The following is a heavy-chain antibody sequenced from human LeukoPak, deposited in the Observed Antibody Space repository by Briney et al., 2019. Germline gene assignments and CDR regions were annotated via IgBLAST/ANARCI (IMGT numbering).Heavy chain of an antibody. D-gene: IGHD2-2*03. J-gene: IGHJ3*02. Sequence: PSETLSLTCTVSGGSISSYYWSWIRQPPGKGLEWIGYIYYSGSTNYNPSLKSRVTISVDTSKNQFSLKLSSVTAADTAVYYCARDYGYCSSTSCYDSAFDIWGQGTMVTVSS. CDR3: ARDYGYCSSTSCYDSAFDI. CDR1: GGSISSYY. CDR2: IYYSGST. V-gene: IGHV4-59*01.